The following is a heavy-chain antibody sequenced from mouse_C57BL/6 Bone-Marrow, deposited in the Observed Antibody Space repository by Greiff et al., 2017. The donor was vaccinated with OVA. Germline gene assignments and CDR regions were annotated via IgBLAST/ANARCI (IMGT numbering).Heavy chain of an antibody. J-gene: IGHJ4*01. CDR1: GYTFTSYW. CDR2: IDPSDSYT. Sequence: VQLQQSGAELVRPGTSVKLSCKASGYTFTSYWMHWVKQRPGQGLEWIGVIDPSDSYTNYNQKFKGKATLTVDTSSSTAYMQLSSLTSEDSAVYYCARNLYYGSSCYYAMDYWGQGTSVTVSS. V-gene: IGHV1-59*01. CDR3: ARNLYYGSSCYYAMDY. D-gene: IGHD1-1*01.